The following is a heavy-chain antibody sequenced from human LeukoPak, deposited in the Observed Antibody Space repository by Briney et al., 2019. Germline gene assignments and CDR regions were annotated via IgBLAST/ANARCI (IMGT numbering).Heavy chain of an antibody. Sequence: PVKVSCKASGGTFSSYAISWVRQAPGQGLEWMGGIIPIFGTANYAQKFQGRVTITADESTSTAYMELSSLRSEDTAVYYCARGGAAQYNWFDPWGQGTLVTVSS. J-gene: IGHJ5*02. CDR1: GGTFSSYA. D-gene: IGHD6-13*01. V-gene: IGHV1-69*13. CDR3: ARGGAAQYNWFDP. CDR2: IIPIFGTA.